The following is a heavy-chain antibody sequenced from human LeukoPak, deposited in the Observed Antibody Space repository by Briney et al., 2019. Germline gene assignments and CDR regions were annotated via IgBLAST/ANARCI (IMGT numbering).Heavy chain of an antibody. D-gene: IGHD5-18*01. Sequence: GGSLSLSCAASGLTFSNAWMSWVRQAPGRGREWGGRIKRKTDGRTRDYAAPVKGSFTSPRDDSKSTLYLQMNSLKTEDTAVYYCTTVEYSYGAYYFDYWGQGNLVTVSS. CDR3: TTVEYSYGAYYFDY. CDR1: GLTFSNAW. CDR2: IKRKTDGRTR. V-gene: IGHV3-15*01. J-gene: IGHJ4*02.